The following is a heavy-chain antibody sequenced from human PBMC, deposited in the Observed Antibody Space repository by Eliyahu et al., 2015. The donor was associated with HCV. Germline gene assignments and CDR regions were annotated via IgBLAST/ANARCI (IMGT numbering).Heavy chain of an antibody. D-gene: IGHD2-21*02. V-gene: IGHV3-23*01. CDR3: AKDSNGGWLTAYYFDY. CDR1: GFTFSXXA. Sequence: EVQLLESGGGLVQPGGSLXLSCAASGFTFSXXAVSWVRQAPGXGLEWXSAISGGGGSTYYADSVKGRFTISRDNSKNTLYLQMNSLRAEDTAVYYCAKDSNGGWLTAYYFDYWGQGTLVTVSS. CDR2: ISGGGGST. J-gene: IGHJ4*02.